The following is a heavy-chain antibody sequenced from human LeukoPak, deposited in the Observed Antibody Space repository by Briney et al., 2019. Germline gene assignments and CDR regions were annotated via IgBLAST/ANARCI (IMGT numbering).Heavy chain of an antibody. V-gene: IGHV1-18*01. Sequence: EASVKVSCKASGYTFTSYGISWVRQPPGQGLEWMGWISAYNGNTNYAQKLQGRVTMTTDTSTSTAYMELRSLTSDDTAVYYCARSPLSLWDIVVVPAAMGGDWFDPWGQGTLVTVSS. D-gene: IGHD2-2*01. CDR3: ARSPLSLWDIVVVPAAMGGDWFDP. J-gene: IGHJ5*02. CDR2: ISAYNGNT. CDR1: GYTFTSYG.